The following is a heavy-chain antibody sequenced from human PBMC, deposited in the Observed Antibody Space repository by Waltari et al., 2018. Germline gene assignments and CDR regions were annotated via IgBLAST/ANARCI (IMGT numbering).Heavy chain of an antibody. V-gene: IGHV4-34*02. CDR2: NNLGDIT. D-gene: IGHD3-9*01. CDR3: VTGPRDKWVGRYSGEFFHH. J-gene: IGHJ1*01. CDR1: GVSLTDYY. Sequence: QVQLQQWGAGLVRPSETLSLTCDVYGVSLTDYYWTWIRQSPGKGLEWIGENNLGDITDDNPSLENRVTILLDKSKNQFSLRLDSVTAADTAVYYCVTGPRDKWVGRYSGEFFHHWGPGTLVTVSS.